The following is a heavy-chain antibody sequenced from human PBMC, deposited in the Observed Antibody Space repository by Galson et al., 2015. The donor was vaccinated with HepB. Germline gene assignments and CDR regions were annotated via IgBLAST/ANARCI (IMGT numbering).Heavy chain of an antibody. CDR2: ISGSGGST. V-gene: IGHV3-23*01. Sequence: SLRLSCAASGFTFSSYAMTWVRQAPGKGLEWVSTISGSGGSTYSADSVKGRFTISRDNSKNSLYLQMNSLRAEDTAVYYCARDSSSDYWGQGTLVTVSS. CDR3: ARDSSSDY. J-gene: IGHJ4*02. D-gene: IGHD6-6*01. CDR1: GFTFSSYA.